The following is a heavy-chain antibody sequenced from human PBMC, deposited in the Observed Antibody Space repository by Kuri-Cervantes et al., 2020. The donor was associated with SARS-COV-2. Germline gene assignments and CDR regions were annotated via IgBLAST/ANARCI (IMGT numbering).Heavy chain of an antibody. CDR2: INPDGSYT. V-gene: IGHV3-74*01. Sequence: GESLKISCVASGFTFKTNTLSWVRQAPGKGLVWVSRINPDGSYTNNADSVKGRFTLSRDNAKNMLSLQMNSLRAEDTAVYYCAREDYYGSGSYYYYYYYGMDVWGQGTTVTVSS. D-gene: IGHD3-10*01. CDR1: GFTFKTNT. J-gene: IGHJ6*02. CDR3: AREDYYGSGSYYYYYYYGMDV.